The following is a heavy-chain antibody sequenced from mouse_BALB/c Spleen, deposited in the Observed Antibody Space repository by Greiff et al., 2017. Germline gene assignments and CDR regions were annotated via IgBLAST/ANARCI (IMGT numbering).Heavy chain of an antibody. CDR3: AALYYDYEGAMDY. CDR1: GFNIKDTY. D-gene: IGHD2-4*01. Sequence: EVQLQQSGAELVKPGASVKLSCTASGFNIKDTYMHWVKQRPEQGLEWIGRIDPANGNTKYDPKFQGKATITADTSSNSAYLQLSSLTSEDTAVYYCAALYYDYEGAMDYWGQGTSVTVAS. CDR2: IDPANGNT. J-gene: IGHJ4*01. V-gene: IGHV14-3*02.